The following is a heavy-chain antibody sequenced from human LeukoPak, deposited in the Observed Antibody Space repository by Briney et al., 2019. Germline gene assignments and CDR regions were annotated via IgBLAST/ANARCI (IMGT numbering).Heavy chain of an antibody. D-gene: IGHD6-6*01. CDR2: ISSSGRAI. CDR3: AREGEYSSSWFSAGTWYSDY. V-gene: IGHV3-48*03. Sequence: GGSLRLSCAASGFIFSSFEMNWVRQAPGKGLEVVSYISSSGRAIYYADSVKGRFTISRDNAKNSLYLQMNSLRAEDTAVYYCAREGEYSSSWFSAGTWYSDYWGQGTLVTVSS. J-gene: IGHJ4*02. CDR1: GFIFSSFE.